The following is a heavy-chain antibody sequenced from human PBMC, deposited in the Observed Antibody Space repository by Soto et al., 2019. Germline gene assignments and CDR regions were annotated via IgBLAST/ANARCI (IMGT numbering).Heavy chain of an antibody. CDR1: GFMFSSHG. D-gene: IGHD6-19*01. CDR2: TRHDGIDK. J-gene: IGHJ4*02. Sequence: GGSLRLSCAASGFMFSSHGMHWVRQAPGKGLEWVATTRHDGIDKYYVGSVKGRFLISRDNSKNTLYLEMNSLRAEDTAVYYCARWGYSSGWYVFDYWGQGTVVTVSS. CDR3: ARWGYSSGWYVFDY. V-gene: IGHV3-33*01.